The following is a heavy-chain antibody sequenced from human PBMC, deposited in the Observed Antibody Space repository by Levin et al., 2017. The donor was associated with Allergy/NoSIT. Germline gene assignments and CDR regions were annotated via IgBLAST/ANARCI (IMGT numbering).Heavy chain of an antibody. Sequence: SETLSLTCTVSGGSVSSGSYYWSWIRQPPGKGLEWIGYIYYSGSTNYNPSLKSRVTISVDTSKNQFSLKLSSVTAADTAVYYCARDYPDEIDPSHAYGMDVWGQGTTVTVSS. J-gene: IGHJ6*02. D-gene: IGHD3-9*01. CDR3: ARDYPDEIDPSHAYGMDV. V-gene: IGHV4-61*01. CDR2: IYYSGST. CDR1: GGSVSSGSYY.